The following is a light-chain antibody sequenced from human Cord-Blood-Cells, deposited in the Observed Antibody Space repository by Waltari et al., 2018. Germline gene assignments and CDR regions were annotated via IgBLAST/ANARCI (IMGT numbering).Light chain of an antibody. Sequence: IVLTQSPATLSLSPGARATLSCRASQSVSSYLAWYQQKPGQAPRSLIYDASNRATGIPARFSGSGSGTDFTLTISSREPGDFAVYYCQQRSNWPPIAFGQGTRLEIK. CDR1: QSVSSY. CDR3: QQRSNWPPIA. J-gene: IGKJ5*01. CDR2: DAS. V-gene: IGKV3-11*01.